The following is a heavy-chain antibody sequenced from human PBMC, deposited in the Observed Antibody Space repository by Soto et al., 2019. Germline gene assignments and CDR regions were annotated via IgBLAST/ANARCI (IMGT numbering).Heavy chain of an antibody. D-gene: IGHD4-17*01. J-gene: IGHJ2*01. Sequence: QVQLQESGPGLVKPSQTLSLTCTVSGGSISSGGYYWSWIRQHPGKGLEWIGYIYYSGSTYYNPPTRSRXXIXIXXSKTWFSLKLRSVPAAATPVYHCARALRPHWYFDLWGRGTLVTVSS. CDR1: GGSISSGGYY. V-gene: IGHV4-31*03. CDR3: ARALRPHWYFDL. CDR2: IYYSGST.